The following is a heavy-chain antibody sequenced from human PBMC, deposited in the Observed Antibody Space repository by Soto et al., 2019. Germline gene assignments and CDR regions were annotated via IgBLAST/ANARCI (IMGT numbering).Heavy chain of an antibody. CDR3: ARVRNSRDIDY. CDR2: IFHTGTT. J-gene: IGHJ4*02. D-gene: IGHD3-22*01. CDR1: GDSIIGIYH. Sequence: PSETLSLTCAVSGDSIIGIYHWAWIRQPPGRRLEWIASIFHTGTTYYTPSLKSRVTISIDTSKNHFSLRLNSVTAADKAVYYCARVRNSRDIDYWGQGIRVTVSS. V-gene: IGHV4-38-2*01.